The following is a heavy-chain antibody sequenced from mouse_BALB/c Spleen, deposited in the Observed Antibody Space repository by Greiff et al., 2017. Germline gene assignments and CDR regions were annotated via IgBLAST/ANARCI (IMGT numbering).Heavy chain of an antibody. Sequence: VQLKQSGPELVKPGASVKMSCKASGYTFTSYVMHWVKQKPGQGLEWIGYINPYNDGTKYNEKFKGKATLTSDKSSSTAYMELSSLTSEDSAVYYCARRATATGTWFAYWGQGTLVTVSA. D-gene: IGHD1-2*01. CDR3: ARRATATGTWFAY. V-gene: IGHV1-14*01. CDR1: GYTFTSYV. J-gene: IGHJ3*01. CDR2: INPYNDGT.